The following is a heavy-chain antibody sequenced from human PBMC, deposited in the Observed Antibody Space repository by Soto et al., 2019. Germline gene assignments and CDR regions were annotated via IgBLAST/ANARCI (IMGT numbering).Heavy chain of an antibody. CDR1: GFTFSSYG. D-gene: IGHD2-2*01. CDR2: ISYDGSNK. J-gene: IGHJ4*02. CDR3: ASVPATKPVGY. Sequence: GWSLRLSCAASGFTFSSYGMHCVRQAPGKGLEWVAVISYDGSNKYHADSVKGRFTISRDNSKNTLYLQMNSPRAEDTAVHYCASVPATKPVGYWGQGTLVTVSS. V-gene: IGHV3-30*03.